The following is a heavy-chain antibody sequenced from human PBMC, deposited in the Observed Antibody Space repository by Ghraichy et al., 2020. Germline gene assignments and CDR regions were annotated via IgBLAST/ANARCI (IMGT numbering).Heavy chain of an antibody. CDR2: ISSSSSTI. V-gene: IGHV3-48*02. J-gene: IGHJ4*02. CDR3: ARVYHILQTHFDY. Sequence: LSLTCAASGFTFSSYSMNWVRQAPGKGLEWVSYISSSSSTIYYADSVKGRFTISRDNAKNSLYLQMNSLRDEDTAVYYCARVYHILQTHFDYWGQGTLVTVSS. D-gene: IGHD4-11*01. CDR1: GFTFSSYS.